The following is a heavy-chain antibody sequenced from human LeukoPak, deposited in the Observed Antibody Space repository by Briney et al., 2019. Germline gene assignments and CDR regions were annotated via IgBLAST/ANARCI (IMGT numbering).Heavy chain of an antibody. CDR3: AKTQGYYDA. Sequence: GGSLRLSCVASGFTFSNYAMSWVRQAPGKGLELVSGIYGSDDKTVYGDAVKGRFTISRDNSKNTLYLQMSSLRADDTAVYYCAKTQGYYDAWGQGALVTVSS. D-gene: IGHD2-15*01. CDR2: IYGSDDKT. J-gene: IGHJ5*02. CDR1: GFTFSNYA. V-gene: IGHV3-23*01.